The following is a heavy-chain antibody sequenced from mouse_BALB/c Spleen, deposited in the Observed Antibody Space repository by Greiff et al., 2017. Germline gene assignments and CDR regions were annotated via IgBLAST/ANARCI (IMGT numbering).Heavy chain of an antibody. J-gene: IGHJ3*01. Sequence: QVQLQQSGAELVRPGTSVKVSCKASGYAFTNYLIEWVKQRPGQGLEWIGVINPGSGGTNYNEKFKGKATLTADKSSSTAYMQLSSLTSDDSAVYFCAREGQTGTAFAYWGQGTLVTVSA. CDR1: GYAFTNYL. CDR2: INPGSGGT. V-gene: IGHV1-54*03. CDR3: AREGQTGTAFAY. D-gene: IGHD4-1*01.